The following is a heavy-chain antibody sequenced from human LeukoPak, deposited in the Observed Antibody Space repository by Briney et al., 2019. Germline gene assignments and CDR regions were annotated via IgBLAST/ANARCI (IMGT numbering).Heavy chain of an antibody. CDR3: ARLRDYSNGKVDY. V-gene: IGHV4-39*01. Sequence: SETLSLTCTVSGGSISSSSYYWGWIRQPPGKGLEWIGNIYYSGSTYYNPSLKSRVTISVETSKNQFSLKLSSVTVADTAVYFCARLRDYSNGKVDYWGQGTLVTVSS. J-gene: IGHJ4*02. D-gene: IGHD4-11*01. CDR1: GGSISSSSYY. CDR2: IYYSGST.